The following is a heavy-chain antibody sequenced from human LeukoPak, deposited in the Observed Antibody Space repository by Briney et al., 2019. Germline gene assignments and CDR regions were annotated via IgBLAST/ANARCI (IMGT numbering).Heavy chain of an antibody. D-gene: IGHD3-22*01. CDR3: ARDPYYYDSSGYYGVLGY. CDR1: GYTFTSYG. J-gene: IGHJ4*02. V-gene: IGHV1-18*01. CDR2: ISAYNGNT. Sequence: ASVKVSCKASGYTFTSYGISWVRQAPGQGLEWMGWISAYNGNTNYAQKLRGRVTMTTDTSTSTAYMALRSLRSDDTAVYYCARDPYYYDSSGYYGVLGYWGQGTLVTVSS.